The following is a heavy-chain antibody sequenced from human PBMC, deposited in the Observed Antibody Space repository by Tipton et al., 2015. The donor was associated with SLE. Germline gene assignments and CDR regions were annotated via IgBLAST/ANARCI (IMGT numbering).Heavy chain of an antibody. Sequence: TLSLTCTVSGGSISSSGYYWGWIRQHPGKDLEWIGYIYYSGSTYYNPSLKSRVTISVDTSKNQFSLKLSSVTAADTAVYYCARIITMVRGVYPYYFDYWGQGTLVTVSS. J-gene: IGHJ4*02. CDR1: GGSISSSGYY. CDR3: ARIITMVRGVYPYYFDY. CDR2: IYYSGST. V-gene: IGHV4-31*03. D-gene: IGHD3-10*01.